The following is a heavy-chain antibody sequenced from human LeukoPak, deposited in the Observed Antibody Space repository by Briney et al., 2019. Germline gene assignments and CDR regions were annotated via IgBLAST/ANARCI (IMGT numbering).Heavy chain of an antibody. CDR1: GGSFSGYY. Sequence: PSETLSLTCAVYGGSFSGYYWSWIRQPAGKGLEWIGRIYTSGSTNYNPSLKSRVTISVDTSKNQFSLKLSSVTAADTAVYYCARDRGYSYGYFNYWGQGTLVTVSS. D-gene: IGHD5-18*01. V-gene: IGHV4-4*07. CDR3: ARDRGYSYGYFNY. J-gene: IGHJ4*02. CDR2: IYTSGST.